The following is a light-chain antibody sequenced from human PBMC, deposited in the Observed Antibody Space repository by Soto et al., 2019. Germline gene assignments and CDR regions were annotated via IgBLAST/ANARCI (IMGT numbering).Light chain of an antibody. CDR1: SSDVGLYDF. CDR2: EVT. V-gene: IGLV2-14*01. CDR3: NSYTRFSTYV. J-gene: IGLJ1*01. Sequence: QSVLTQPASVSGSPGQSITISCTGASSDVGLYDFVSWYQQHPGKAPKLLIYEVTYRPSGVSSRFSGSKSGNTAPLTISGLQAEDEADYYCNSYTRFSTYVFGTGTKVTVL.